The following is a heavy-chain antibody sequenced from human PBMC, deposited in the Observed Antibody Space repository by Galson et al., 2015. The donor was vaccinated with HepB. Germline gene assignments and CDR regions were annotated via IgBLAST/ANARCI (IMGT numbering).Heavy chain of an antibody. CDR3: ARDRAPTKTYYYGSGKFDAFDI. Sequence: SVKVSCKASGYTFTSYYMHWVRQAPGQGLEWMGIINPSGGSTSYAQKFQGRVTMTRDTSTSTVYMELSSLRSEDTAVYYCARDRAPTKTYYYGSGKFDAFDIWGQGIMVTVSS. CDR1: GYTFTSYY. J-gene: IGHJ3*02. V-gene: IGHV1-46*01. D-gene: IGHD3-10*01. CDR2: INPSGGST.